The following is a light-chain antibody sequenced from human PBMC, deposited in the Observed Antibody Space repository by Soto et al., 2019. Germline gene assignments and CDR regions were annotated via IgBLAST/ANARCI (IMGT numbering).Light chain of an antibody. J-gene: IGKJ5*01. V-gene: IGKV1-39*01. CDR3: QQSYSTPSIT. CDR2: AAS. CDR1: QSISSY. Sequence: IQMTQSPSSLSGSVGDRFTITCRASQSISSYLNWYQQKPGKAPKLLIYAASSLQSGVPSRFSGSGSGTDFTLTISSLQPEDFATYYCQQSYSTPSITFGQGTRLEIK.